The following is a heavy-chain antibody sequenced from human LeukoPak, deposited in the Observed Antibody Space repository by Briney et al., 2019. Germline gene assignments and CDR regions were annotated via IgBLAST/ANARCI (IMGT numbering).Heavy chain of an antibody. CDR2: IYTSGST. CDR3: AREGDILTGRLNFDY. D-gene: IGHD3-9*01. CDR1: GGSISSYY. V-gene: IGHV4-4*07. Sequence: SETLSLTCTVSGGSISSYYWSWIRQPAGKGLEWIGRIYTSGSTNYNPSLKSRVTMSVDTSKNQFSLKLSSVTAADTAVYYCAREGDILTGRLNFDYWGQGTLVTVSS. J-gene: IGHJ4*02.